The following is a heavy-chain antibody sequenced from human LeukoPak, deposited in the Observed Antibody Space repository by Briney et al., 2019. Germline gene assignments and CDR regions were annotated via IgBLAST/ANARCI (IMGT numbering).Heavy chain of an antibody. J-gene: IGHJ6*02. CDR2: IXSSSSTI. Sequence: GGSLRLSCAASGFTFSSYSMNWVRQAPGKGLEWVSYIXSSSSTIYYADSXXXRFTISRDNAKNSLYLQMNTLRAEDTAVYYCXXXXXXTYYXXXXMDVWGQGTTVTVSS. D-gene: IGHD1-26*01. V-gene: IGHV3-48*04. CDR1: GFTFSSYS. CDR3: XXXXXXTYYXXXXMDV.